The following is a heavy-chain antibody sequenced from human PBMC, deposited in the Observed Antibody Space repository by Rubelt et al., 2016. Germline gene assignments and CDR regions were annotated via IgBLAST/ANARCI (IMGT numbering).Heavy chain of an antibody. CDR3: ARRQQLGPFDY. V-gene: IGHV1-69*15. Sequence: QVQLVQSGAEVKKPGSSVKVSCKASGGTFSSYAISWVRQAPGQGLEWMGRIIPIFGTATYAQKFQGRVTIIADESTSTSYRERSSLRSEDTAVYYCARRQQLGPFDYWGQGTLVTVSS. D-gene: IGHD6-13*01. CDR1: GGTFSSYA. CDR2: IIPIFGTA. J-gene: IGHJ4*02.